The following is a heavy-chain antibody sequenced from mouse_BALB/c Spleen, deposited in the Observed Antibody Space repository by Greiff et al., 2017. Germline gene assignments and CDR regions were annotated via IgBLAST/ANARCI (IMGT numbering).Heavy chain of an antibody. CDR2: INPSNGRT. Sequence: QVQLQQPGAELVKPGASVKLSCKASGYTFTSYWMHWVKQRPGQGLEWIGEINPSNGRTNYNEKFKSKATLTVDKTSSTAYMQLSSLTSEDSAVYYCAGGDDDPDWFAYWGQGTLVTVSA. J-gene: IGHJ3*01. V-gene: IGHV1S81*02. CDR1: GYTFTSYW. D-gene: IGHD2-4*01. CDR3: AGGDDDPDWFAY.